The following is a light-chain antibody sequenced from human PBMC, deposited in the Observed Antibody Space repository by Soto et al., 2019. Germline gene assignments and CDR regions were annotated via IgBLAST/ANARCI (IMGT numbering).Light chain of an antibody. CDR1: QTISSW. CDR3: QQFNSYPIT. CDR2: KAS. J-gene: IGKJ5*01. Sequence: DSQMTQSPSTLSGSVGDRVTITCRASQTISSWLAWYQQKPGKAPKLLIYKASTLKSGVPSRFSGSGSGTEFTLTISGLQPDDFATYYCQQFNSYPITFGQGTRLEIK. V-gene: IGKV1-5*03.